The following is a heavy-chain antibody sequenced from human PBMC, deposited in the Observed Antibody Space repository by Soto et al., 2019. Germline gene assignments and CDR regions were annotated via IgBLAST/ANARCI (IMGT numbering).Heavy chain of an antibody. CDR2: ISYDGSNK. CDR3: ARDLYKRRITIFGVVYGAFDI. Sequence: PGGSLRLSCAASGFTFSSYGMHWVRQAPGKGLEWVAVISYDGSNKYYADSVKGRFTISRDNSKNTLYLQMNSLRAEDTAVYYCARDLYKRRITIFGVVYGAFDIWGQGTMVT. D-gene: IGHD3-3*01. J-gene: IGHJ3*02. V-gene: IGHV3-30*03. CDR1: GFTFSSYG.